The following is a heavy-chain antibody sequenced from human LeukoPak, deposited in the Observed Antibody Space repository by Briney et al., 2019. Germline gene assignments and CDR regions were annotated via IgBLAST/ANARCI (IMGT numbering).Heavy chain of an antibody. V-gene: IGHV3-48*03. D-gene: IGHD1-1*01. CDR3: ARILERLRGHYYYGMDV. CDR2: ISSSGTM. Sequence: AGGSLRLSCAASGFTFSSYEMNWVRQAPGKGLEWVSYISSSGTMYYADSVKGRFTISRDNAKNALYLQMNSLRAEDTAVYYCARILERLRGHYYYGMDVWGQGTTVTVSS. CDR1: GFTFSSYE. J-gene: IGHJ6*02.